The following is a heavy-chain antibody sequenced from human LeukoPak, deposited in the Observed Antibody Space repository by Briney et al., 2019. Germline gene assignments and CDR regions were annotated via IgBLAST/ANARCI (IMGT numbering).Heavy chain of an antibody. J-gene: IGHJ6*02. CDR1: KFTFSHHG. CDR2: ISYDGSNK. V-gene: IGHV3-30*03. D-gene: IGHD6-13*01. CDR3: ASGIAAAPFYYYYGMDV. Sequence: GGSLRLSCTASKFTFSHHGMQWVRQAPGKGLEWVAVISYDGSNKYYADSVKGRFTISRDNSKNTLYLQMNSLRAEDTAVYYCASGIAAAPFYYYYGMDVWGQGTTVTVSS.